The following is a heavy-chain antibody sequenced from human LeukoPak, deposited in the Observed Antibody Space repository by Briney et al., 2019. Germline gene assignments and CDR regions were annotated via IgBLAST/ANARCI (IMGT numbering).Heavy chain of an antibody. V-gene: IGHV4-61*02. CDR2: IYTSGST. CDR3: ASMVRGVIITDYYYYMDV. Sequence: SETLSLTCTVSGGSISSGSYYWSWIRQPAGKGLEWIGRIYTSGSTNYNPSLKSRVTISVDTSKNQFSLKLSSVTAADTAVYYCASMVRGVIITDYYYYMDVWGKGTTVTVSS. J-gene: IGHJ6*03. D-gene: IGHD3-10*01. CDR1: GGSISSGSYY.